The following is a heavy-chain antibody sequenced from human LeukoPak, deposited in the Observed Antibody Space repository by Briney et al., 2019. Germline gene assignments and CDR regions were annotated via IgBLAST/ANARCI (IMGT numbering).Heavy chain of an antibody. CDR1: GFTLSTYW. CDR3: ARDGYNFAYGSYCYYYLDV. CDR2: IKHREDER. Sequence: GGSLRLSCTASGFTLSTYWMTWVCQAPGKGLEWVANIKHREDERYYVDSVRGRFTISRDNAKNSLYLQMNSLRAEDTAVYYCARDGYNFAYGSYCYYYLDVWGKGTTVTVSS. J-gene: IGHJ6*03. D-gene: IGHD1-1*01. V-gene: IGHV3-7*01.